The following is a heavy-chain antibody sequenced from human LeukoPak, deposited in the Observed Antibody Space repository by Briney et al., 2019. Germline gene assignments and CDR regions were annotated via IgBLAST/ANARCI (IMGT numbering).Heavy chain of an antibody. Sequence: SVKVSCKASGGTFSSYAISWVRQAPGQGLEWMGGIIPIFGTANYAQKFQGRVTITADESTSTAYMELSSLRSEDTAVYYCARQLVVPAAIPSSWYYYGMDVWGQGTTVTVSS. D-gene: IGHD2-2*01. V-gene: IGHV1-69*13. CDR2: IIPIFGTA. CDR1: GGTFSSYA. J-gene: IGHJ6*02. CDR3: ARQLVVPAAIPSSWYYYGMDV.